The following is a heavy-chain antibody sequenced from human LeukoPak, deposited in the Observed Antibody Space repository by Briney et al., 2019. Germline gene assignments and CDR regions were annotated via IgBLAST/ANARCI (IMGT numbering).Heavy chain of an antibody. J-gene: IGHJ4*02. CDR3: ARETSYYYESDY. Sequence: ASVKASCKASGYTFTGYYMHWVRQAPGQGLEWMGWINPNSGGTNYAQKFQGRVTMTRDTSISTAYMELSRLRSDDTAVYYCARETSYYYESDYWGQGTLVTVSS. D-gene: IGHD3-22*01. CDR2: INPNSGGT. V-gene: IGHV1-2*02. CDR1: GYTFTGYY.